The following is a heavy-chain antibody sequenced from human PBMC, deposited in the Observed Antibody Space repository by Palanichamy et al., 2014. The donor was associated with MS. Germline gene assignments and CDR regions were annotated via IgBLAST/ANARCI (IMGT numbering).Heavy chain of an antibody. Sequence: VQLQHGAAGLLKPSETLSLTCAVYGGSLSGLLLELDPPAPRKGLEWIGEINHSGSTNYNPSLKSRVTISVDTSKNQFSLKLSSVTAADTAVYYCARWVTAIPGPGYYYGMDVWGQGTTVTVSS. J-gene: IGHJ6*02. D-gene: IGHD2-21*02. CDR2: INHSGST. CDR1: GGSLSGLL. V-gene: IGHV4-34*01. CDR3: ARWVTAIPGPGYYYGMDV.